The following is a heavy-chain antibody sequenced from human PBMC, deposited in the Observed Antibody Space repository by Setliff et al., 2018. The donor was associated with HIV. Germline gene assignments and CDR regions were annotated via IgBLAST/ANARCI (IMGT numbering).Heavy chain of an antibody. CDR1: GYTFTSYG. CDR2: ISAYNGNT. CDR3: ARGKVLRGNILYY. V-gene: IGHV1-18*01. J-gene: IGHJ4*02. D-gene: IGHD2-8*01. Sequence: ASVKVSCKASGYTFTSYGISWVRQAPGQGLEWMGWISAYNGNTNYAQRFQGRVTLTRNTSISTAYMDLSSLRSEDTAVYYCARGKVLRGNILYYWGQGTLVTVSS.